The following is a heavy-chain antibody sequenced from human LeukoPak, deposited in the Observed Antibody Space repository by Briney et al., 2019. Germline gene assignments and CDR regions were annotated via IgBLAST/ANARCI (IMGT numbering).Heavy chain of an antibody. Sequence: QPGGSLRLSCAASGFTLITYWMHWVRQAPGKGLVWVSRIYSDGSSTSYADSVKGRFTISRDNAKNTLYLQMNSLRAEDTAVYYCARTFDYGGNSFASDIWGQGTMVTVSS. CDR1: GFTLITYW. D-gene: IGHD4-23*01. V-gene: IGHV3-74*01. CDR2: IYSDGSST. CDR3: ARTFDYGGNSFASDI. J-gene: IGHJ3*02.